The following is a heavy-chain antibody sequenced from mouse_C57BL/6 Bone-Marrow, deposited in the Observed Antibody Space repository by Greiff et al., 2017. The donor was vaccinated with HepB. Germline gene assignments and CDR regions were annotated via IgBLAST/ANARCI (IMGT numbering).Heavy chain of an antibody. CDR2: IRLKSDNYAT. J-gene: IGHJ3*01. CDR1: GFTFSNYW. CDR3: TGRLGAWFAY. V-gene: IGHV6-3*01. Sequence: DVKLVESGGGLVQPGGSMKLSCVASGFTFSNYWMNWVRQSPEKGLEWVAQIRLKSDNYATHYAESVKGRFTISRDDSKSSVYLQMNNLRAEDTGIYYCTGRLGAWFAYWGQGTLVTVSA. D-gene: IGHD2-4*01.